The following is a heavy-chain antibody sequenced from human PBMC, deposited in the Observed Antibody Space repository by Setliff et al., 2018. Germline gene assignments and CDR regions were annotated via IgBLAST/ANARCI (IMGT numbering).Heavy chain of an antibody. CDR2: INTNTGNP. CDR3: ARDRGCSSTSCWTDDAFDI. J-gene: IGHJ3*02. CDR1: GYAFTSYA. D-gene: IGHD2-2*01. V-gene: IGHV7-4-1*02. Sequence: ASVKVSCKASGYAFTSYAMNWVRQAPGQGLEWMGWINTNTGNPTYAQGFTGRFVFSLDTSVSTAYLQISSLKAEDTAVYYCARDRGCSSTSCWTDDAFDIWGQGTMVTVS.